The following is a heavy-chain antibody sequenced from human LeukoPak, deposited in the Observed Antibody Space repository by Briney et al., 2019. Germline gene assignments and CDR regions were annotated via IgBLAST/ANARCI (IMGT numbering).Heavy chain of an antibody. D-gene: IGHD2-15*01. CDR2: INPNNGGT. Sequence: ASVKVSCKASGYTFTGYYMHWVRQAPGQGLEWMGWINPNNGGTNYAQKFQGRVTMTRDTSISTAYMELSRLRSDDTAVYYCAREPLYCSGGSCYPLPFDYWGQGTLVTVSS. J-gene: IGHJ4*02. V-gene: IGHV1-2*02. CDR1: GYTFTGYY. CDR3: AREPLYCSGGSCYPLPFDY.